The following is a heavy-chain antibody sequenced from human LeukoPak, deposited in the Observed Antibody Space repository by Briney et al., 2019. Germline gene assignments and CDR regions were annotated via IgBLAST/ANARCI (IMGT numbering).Heavy chain of an antibody. Sequence: PGGSLRLSCAASGFDFSSNWMHWVRHAPGQGLVWVSRIKGDGISTNYADSVKGRFTISRDNSKNTLYLQMNSLRAEDTAVYYCAKSHSSGWYYFDYWGQGTLVTVSS. CDR1: GFDFSSNW. CDR3: AKSHSSGWYYFDY. J-gene: IGHJ4*01. D-gene: IGHD6-19*01. CDR2: IKGDGIST. V-gene: IGHV3-74*01.